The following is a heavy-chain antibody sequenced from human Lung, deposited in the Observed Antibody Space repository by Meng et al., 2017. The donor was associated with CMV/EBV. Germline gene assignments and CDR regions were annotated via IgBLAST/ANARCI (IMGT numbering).Heavy chain of an antibody. Sequence: QVQPQQVGAGLLKPSETLSLTCSDYGGSFGGYYWFLIRQPPGKGLEWIGEINHSGSTNYNPSLKSRVTISVDTSKNQFSLKLSSVTAADTAVYYCARVIVTTDRFDSWGQGTLVTVSS. CDR1: GGSFGGYY. J-gene: IGHJ4*02. CDR2: INHSGST. CDR3: ARVIVTTDRFDS. D-gene: IGHD4-17*01. V-gene: IGHV4-34*01.